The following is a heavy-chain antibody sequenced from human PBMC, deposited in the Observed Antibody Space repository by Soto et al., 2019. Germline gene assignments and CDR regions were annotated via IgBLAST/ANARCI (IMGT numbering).Heavy chain of an antibody. D-gene: IGHD6-6*01. CDR2: ISGGGDAT. CDR1: GFTFNNFA. CDR3: AKNIHSSSGFDY. Sequence: EVQVLESGGGLVQPGGSLRLSCAVTGFTFNNFAMNWVRQGPGKGLEWASGISGGGDATRYADSVKGRFTISRDNAESMVYLDMYSLIPDDTAIYYCAKNIHSSSGFDYWGQGTPVTVSS. V-gene: IGHV3-23*01. J-gene: IGHJ4*02.